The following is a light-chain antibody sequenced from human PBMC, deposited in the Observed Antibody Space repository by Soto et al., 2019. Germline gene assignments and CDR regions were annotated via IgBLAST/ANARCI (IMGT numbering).Light chain of an antibody. CDR2: EAA. Sequence: QSALTQPASVSGSPGQSITISCTGTSNDIGANNYVSWYQHHPGKAPKISIYEAANRPSGVSHRFSGSKSANTASLTISGLQAEDEADYFCTSYTSTSTLVFGGGTQLTVL. V-gene: IGLV2-14*01. J-gene: IGLJ2*01. CDR3: TSYTSTSTLV. CDR1: SNDIGANNY.